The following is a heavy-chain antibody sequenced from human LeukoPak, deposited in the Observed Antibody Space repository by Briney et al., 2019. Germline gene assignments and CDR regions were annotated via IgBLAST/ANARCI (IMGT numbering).Heavy chain of an antibody. Sequence: ASVKVSCKASGYTFTGYYMHWVRQAPGQGLEWMGWINPNSGGTNYAQKFQGRVTMTRDTSISTAYMELSRLTSDDTAVYYCARGTACSGSSCSCDDWGQGTLVTVSS. J-gene: IGHJ4*02. CDR2: INPNSGGT. CDR1: GYTFTGYY. V-gene: IGHV1-2*02. D-gene: IGHD2-15*01. CDR3: ARGTACSGSSCSCDD.